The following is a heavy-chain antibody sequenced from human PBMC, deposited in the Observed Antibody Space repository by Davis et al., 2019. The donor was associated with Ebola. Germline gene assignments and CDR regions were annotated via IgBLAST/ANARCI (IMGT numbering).Heavy chain of an antibody. V-gene: IGHV3-30*18. CDR2: ISYDGSNK. D-gene: IGHD3-9*01. J-gene: IGHJ4*02. CDR1: GFTFSSYA. Sequence: GESLKISCAASGFTFSSYAMSWVRQAPGKGLEWVAVISYDGSNKYYADSVKGRFTISRDNSKNTLYLQMNSLRAEDTAVYYCAKMESPNYDILTGYYPWDYWGQGTLVTVSS. CDR3: AKMESPNYDILTGYYPWDY.